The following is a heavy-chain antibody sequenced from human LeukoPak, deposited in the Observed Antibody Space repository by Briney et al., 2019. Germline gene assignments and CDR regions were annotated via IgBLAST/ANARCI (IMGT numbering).Heavy chain of an antibody. J-gene: IGHJ4*02. V-gene: IGHV3-23*01. D-gene: IGHD2-2*01. Sequence: GGSLRLSCAASGFTSSSYAMSWVRQAPGKGLEWVSAISGSGGSTYYADSVKGRFTISRDNSKNTLCLQMNSLRAEDTAVYYCAKDLLGVVPAASFDYWGQGALVTVSS. CDR2: ISGSGGST. CDR1: GFTSSSYA. CDR3: AKDLLGVVPAASFDY.